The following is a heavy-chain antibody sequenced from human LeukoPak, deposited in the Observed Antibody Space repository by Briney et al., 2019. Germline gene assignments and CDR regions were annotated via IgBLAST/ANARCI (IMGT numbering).Heavy chain of an antibody. D-gene: IGHD6-13*01. V-gene: IGHV1-2*02. Sequence: ASVKVSCKASGYTFTGYYMHWVRQAPGQGLEWMGWINPNSGGTNYAQKFQGRVTMTRDTSTSTAYMELSRLRSDDTAVYYCANHLYSSSWYDYWGQGTLVTVSS. CDR2: INPNSGGT. CDR1: GYTFTGYY. CDR3: ANHLYSSSWYDY. J-gene: IGHJ4*02.